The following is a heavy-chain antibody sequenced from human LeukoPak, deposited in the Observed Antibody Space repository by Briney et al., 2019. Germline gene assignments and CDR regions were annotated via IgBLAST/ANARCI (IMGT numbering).Heavy chain of an antibody. V-gene: IGHV4-4*07. CDR2: IYTSGST. J-gene: IGHJ3*02. CDR1: GGSISGYY. CDR3: ARDTLWGSSAFDI. Sequence: SETLSLTCTVSGGSISGYYWSWIRQPAGKGLEWIGRIYTSGSTNYNPSLKSRVTMSVDTSKNQFSLKLRSVTAADTAVYYCARDTLWGSSAFDIWGQGTMVTVSS. D-gene: IGHD7-27*01.